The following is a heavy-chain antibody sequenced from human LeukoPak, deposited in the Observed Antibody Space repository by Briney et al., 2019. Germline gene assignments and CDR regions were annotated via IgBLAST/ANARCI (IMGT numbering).Heavy chain of an antibody. J-gene: IGHJ4*02. D-gene: IGHD7-27*01. CDR3: ARGFRGDNFDY. CDR2: IYHSGST. Sequence: PSETLSLTCTVSGYSISRGYYWGWIRQPPGKGREGIGSIYHSGSTYYNPSLKSRVTISLDSSKNQFSLNLSSVTAVDTAVYFCARGFRGDNFDYWGQGTLVTVSS. CDR1: GYSISRGYY. V-gene: IGHV4-38-2*02.